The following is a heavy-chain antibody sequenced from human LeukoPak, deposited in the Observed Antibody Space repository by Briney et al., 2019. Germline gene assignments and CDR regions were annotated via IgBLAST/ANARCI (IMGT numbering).Heavy chain of an antibody. Sequence: SETLSLTCTVSGGSISSYFWSWIRQPPGKGLEWIGYIYYSGSSNYNPSLKSRVTMSVDTSKNQFSLKLSSVTAADTAVYYCARGGPDCGGDCPIDYWGQGTLVTVSS. CDR1: GGSISSYF. V-gene: IGHV4-59*08. D-gene: IGHD2-21*02. CDR3: ARGGPDCGGDCPIDY. CDR2: IYYSGSS. J-gene: IGHJ4*02.